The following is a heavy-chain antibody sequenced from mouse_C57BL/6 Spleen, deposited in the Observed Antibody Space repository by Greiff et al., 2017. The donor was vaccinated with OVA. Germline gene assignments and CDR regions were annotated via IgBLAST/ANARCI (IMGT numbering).Heavy chain of an antibody. D-gene: IGHD4-1*01. CDR2: IYPGDGDT. V-gene: IGHV1-80*01. Sequence: QVQLQQSGAELVKPGASVKISCKASGYAFSSYWMNWVKQRPGKGLEWIGQIYPGDGDTNYNGKFKGKATLTADKSSSTAYMQLSSLTSEDSAVYFYARGINWDKAMDYWGQGTSVTVSS. CDR1: GYAFSSYW. CDR3: ARGINWDKAMDY. J-gene: IGHJ4*01.